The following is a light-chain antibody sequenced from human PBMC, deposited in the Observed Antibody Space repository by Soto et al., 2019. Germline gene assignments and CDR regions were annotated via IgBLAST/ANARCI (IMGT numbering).Light chain of an antibody. CDR3: QKSDHLPL. J-gene: IGKJ3*01. CDR1: HDIGNS. V-gene: IGKV1-33*01. CDR2: DAY. Sequence: IQMTQSPPSLSSSVGDMFTITCQASHDIGNSLNWYQDKPGQAPKLVIYDAYNLETGVPSTFSGGGYGTHFTFTISSLRPEDIGTYYCQKSDHLPLFGPGTKVDIK.